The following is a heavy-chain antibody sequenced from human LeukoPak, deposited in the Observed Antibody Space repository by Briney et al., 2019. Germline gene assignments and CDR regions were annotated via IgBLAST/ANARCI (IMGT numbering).Heavy chain of an antibody. CDR3: ATDFTGARDY. CDR1: GFTFSSYW. D-gene: IGHD7-27*01. V-gene: IGHV3-74*01. CDR2: INEDGSTT. J-gene: IGHJ4*02. Sequence: PGGSLRLSCAASGFTFSSYWFHWVRQTPGEGLVWVSRINEDGSTTNYADAVKSRFTISKDNNKNTLYLKMNSLRAEDTALYYSATDFTGARDYWGQGTLVTVSS.